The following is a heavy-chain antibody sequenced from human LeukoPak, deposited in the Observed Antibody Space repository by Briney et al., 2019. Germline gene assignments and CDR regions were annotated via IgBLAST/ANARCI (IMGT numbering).Heavy chain of an antibody. D-gene: IGHD6-6*01. CDR3: AKDLGYSSSYNITLLDY. Sequence: GGSLRLSCAASGFTFSSYGMHWVRQAPGKGLEWVAFIRYDGSNKYYADSVKGRFTISRDNPKNTLYLQMNSLRAEDTAVYYCAKDLGYSSSYNITLLDYWGQGTLVTVSS. J-gene: IGHJ4*02. V-gene: IGHV3-30*02. CDR1: GFTFSSYG. CDR2: IRYDGSNK.